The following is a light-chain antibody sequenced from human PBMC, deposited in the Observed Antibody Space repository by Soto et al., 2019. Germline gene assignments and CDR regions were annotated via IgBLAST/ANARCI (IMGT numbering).Light chain of an antibody. V-gene: IGKV3-11*01. J-gene: IGKJ3*01. CDR3: QLRNNWPPEVT. CDR1: QSVSTY. Sequence: EIVLTQSPATLSLSPGERATLSCRASQSVSTYLAWYQQKPGQAPRLLTYDASNRATGIPARFSGSVSGTNFTLTISSLEPEDFAVYYCQLRNNWPPEVTFGPGTKVDIK. CDR2: DAS.